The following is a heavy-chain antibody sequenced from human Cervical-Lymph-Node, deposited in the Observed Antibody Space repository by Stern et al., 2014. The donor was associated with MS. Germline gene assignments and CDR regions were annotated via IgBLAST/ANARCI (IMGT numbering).Heavy chain of an antibody. D-gene: IGHD3-16*01. Sequence: MQLVQSGGGLVKPGRSLRLSCAASGFTFSDYSMNWVRQAPGKGPEWVSSISSNGTYTSHADSVKGRFTVSRDNAKNSLFLQMNSLRAEDTAVYYCARRGGIYYHDFWGPGTLVTVSS. CDR3: ARRGGIYYHDF. CDR2: ISSNGTYT. V-gene: IGHV3-21*01. J-gene: IGHJ4*02. CDR1: GFTFSDYS.